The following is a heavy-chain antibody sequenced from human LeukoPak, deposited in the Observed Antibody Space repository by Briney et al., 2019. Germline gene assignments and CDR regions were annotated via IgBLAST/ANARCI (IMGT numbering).Heavy chain of an antibody. CDR3: ARGNCSGGSCYGVDYMDV. V-gene: IGHV1-18*01. CDR1: GYTFTSYG. CDR2: ISAYNGNT. J-gene: IGHJ6*03. Sequence: ASVKVSCKASGYTFTSYGISWVRQAPGQGLEWMGWISAYNGNTNYAQKLQGRVTMTTDTSTSTAYMELRSLRSDDTAVYYCARGNCSGGSCYGVDYMDVWGKGTTVTVSS. D-gene: IGHD2-15*01.